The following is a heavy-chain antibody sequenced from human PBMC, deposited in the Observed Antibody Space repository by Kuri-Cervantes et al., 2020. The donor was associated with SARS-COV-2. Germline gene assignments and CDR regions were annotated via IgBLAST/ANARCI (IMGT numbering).Heavy chain of an antibody. CDR3: ARPPRPSWGDYYYYYMDV. D-gene: IGHD2-2*01. J-gene: IGHJ6*03. Sequence: SETLSLTCTVSGGSISSYYWSWIRQPPGKGLEWIGYIYYSGSTNYNPSLKSRVTISVDTSKNQFSLKLSSVTAADTAVYYCARPPRPSWGDYYYYYMDVWGKGTTVTVSS. V-gene: IGHV4-59*08. CDR1: GGSISSYY. CDR2: IYYSGST.